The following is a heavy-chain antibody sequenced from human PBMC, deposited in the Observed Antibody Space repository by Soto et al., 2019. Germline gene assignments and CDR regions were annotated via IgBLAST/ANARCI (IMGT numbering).Heavy chain of an antibody. J-gene: IGHJ5*02. CDR3: ARGADDYDSSGYSA. D-gene: IGHD3-22*01. CDR1: GGSISSGDYY. Sequence: SETLSLTCTVSGGSISSGDYYWSWIRQPPGKGLEWIGYIYYSGSTYYNPSLKSRVTISVDTSKNQFSLKLSSVTAADTAVYYCARGADDYDSSGYSAWGQGTLVTVSS. V-gene: IGHV4-30-4*01. CDR2: IYYSGST.